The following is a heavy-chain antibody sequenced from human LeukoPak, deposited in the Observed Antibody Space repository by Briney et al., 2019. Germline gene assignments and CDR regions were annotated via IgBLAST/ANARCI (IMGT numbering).Heavy chain of an antibody. Sequence: GGSLGLSCAASGFTFSDYYMSWIRQAPGKGLEWVSYISSSGSTIYYADSVKGRFTIPRDNAKNSLYLQMNSRRAEDTAVYYCARVYFDWLPLGGGYFDYWGQGTLVTVSS. CDR1: GFTFSDYY. D-gene: IGHD3-9*01. J-gene: IGHJ4*02. CDR3: ARVYFDWLPLGGGYFDY. CDR2: ISSSGSTI. V-gene: IGHV3-11*01.